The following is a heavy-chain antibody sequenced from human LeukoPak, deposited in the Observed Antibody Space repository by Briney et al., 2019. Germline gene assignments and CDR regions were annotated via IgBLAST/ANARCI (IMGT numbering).Heavy chain of an antibody. D-gene: IGHD2/OR15-2a*01. J-gene: IGHJ4*02. CDR2: IGGRGVST. CDR1: GFSFSSYD. CDR3: AKVPRGTTYYFDY. V-gene: IGHV3-23*01. Sequence: GGSLRLSCAASGFSFSSYDMSWVRQAPGKGLEWVSRIGGRGVSTAYADSVKGRFTISRDNSKNTLFLQMNSLRAEDTAVYYCAKVPRGTTYYFDYWAREPWSPSPQ.